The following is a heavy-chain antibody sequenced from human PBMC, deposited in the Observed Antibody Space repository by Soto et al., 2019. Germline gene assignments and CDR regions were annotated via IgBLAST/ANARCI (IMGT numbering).Heavy chain of an antibody. Sequence: SETLSLTCTVSGGSISSGDYYWSWIRQPPGKGLEWIGYIYYSGSTYYNPSLKSRVTISLDKSRSQFSLKLNSVTAADSALYFCARLEGLATISYYFDFWGPGALVTVSS. CDR1: GGSISSGDYY. CDR3: ARLEGLATISYYFDF. J-gene: IGHJ4*02. V-gene: IGHV4-39*01. CDR2: IYYSGST. D-gene: IGHD3-9*01.